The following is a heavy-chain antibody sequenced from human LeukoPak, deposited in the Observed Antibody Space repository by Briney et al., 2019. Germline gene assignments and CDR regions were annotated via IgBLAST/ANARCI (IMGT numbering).Heavy chain of an antibody. CDR2: INPNSGGS. J-gene: IGHJ6*03. Sequence: ASVKVSCKASGYTFTGYYMHWVRQAPGQGLEWMGWINPNSGGSNYAQKFQGRVTMTRDTSISTAYMELSRLRSDDTAVDYCARGIRLVYGYMDVWGKGTTVTVSS. CDR1: GYTFTGYY. D-gene: IGHD2-8*01. V-gene: IGHV1-2*02. CDR3: ARGIRLVYGYMDV.